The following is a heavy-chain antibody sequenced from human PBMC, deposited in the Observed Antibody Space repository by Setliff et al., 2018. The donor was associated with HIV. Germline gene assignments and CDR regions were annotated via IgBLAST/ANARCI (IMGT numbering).Heavy chain of an antibody. CDR1: GYTFSNYD. CDR3: ARARTDYYDRRRRSHYYIYV. V-gene: IGHV1-8*02. J-gene: IGHJ6*03. D-gene: IGHD3-22*01. CDR2: MNPDSRNT. Sequence: GASVKVSCKPSGYTFSNYDINWVRQAAGQGLEWMGWMNPDSRNTGYAQRFEGRVTLTWDTSISTAYLELNHLKSDDTAVYYCARARTDYYDRRRRSHYYIYVWARGATVTVSS.